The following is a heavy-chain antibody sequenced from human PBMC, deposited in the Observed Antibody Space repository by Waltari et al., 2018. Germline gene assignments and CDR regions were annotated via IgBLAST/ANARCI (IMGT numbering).Heavy chain of an antibody. V-gene: IGHV4-38-2*01. Sequence: QVQLQASGPALVKPSETLSLTCAVAGYSISSGYYWVWIRRPQGKGMEWFGSIYHSGSTYDNPSLKRRVTITVETTKNQFSLKMSSVTDADTAVYYWARLLRGVLSYFDYWGQGTLVTVSS. CDR3: ARLLRGVLSYFDY. J-gene: IGHJ4*02. D-gene: IGHD3-10*01. CDR1: GYSISSGYY. CDR2: IYHSGST.